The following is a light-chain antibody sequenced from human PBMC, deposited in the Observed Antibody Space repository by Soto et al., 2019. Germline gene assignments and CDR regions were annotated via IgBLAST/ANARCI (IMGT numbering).Light chain of an antibody. J-gene: IGKJ1*01. Sequence: ETVLTQSPGTMFISPRETATRCCSASESVSSSYLAWYQQKTGQDPRLLIYGASSRATRIPDSFSGSGSGTDFTLTISRLETEELAVYDCQQYGSPPRTVGQGTK. CDR1: ESVSSSY. CDR2: GAS. V-gene: IGKV3-20*01. CDR3: QQYGSPPRT.